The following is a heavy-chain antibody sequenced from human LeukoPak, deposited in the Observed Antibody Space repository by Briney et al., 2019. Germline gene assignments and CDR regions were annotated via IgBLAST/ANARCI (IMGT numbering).Heavy chain of an antibody. J-gene: IGHJ4*02. CDR2: INPNSGGT. D-gene: IGHD1-1*01. Sequence: GASVKVSCKASGYIFTNFYMHWVRQAPGQGLEWMGWINPNSGGTNFAQKFQGRVTMTRDTSINTVYMELSSLGSDDTAVYYCARESRDTAWSLDLWGQGTLVTVSS. V-gene: IGHV1-2*02. CDR3: ARESRDTAWSLDL. CDR1: GYIFTNFY.